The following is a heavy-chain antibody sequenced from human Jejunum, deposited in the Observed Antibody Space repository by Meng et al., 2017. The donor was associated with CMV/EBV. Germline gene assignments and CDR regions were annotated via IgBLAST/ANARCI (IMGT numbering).Heavy chain of an antibody. CDR1: TFTSYY. J-gene: IGHJ6*02. CDR2: INPNSGGT. CDR3: AALFGGTILDFSYGLDV. V-gene: IGHV1-2*02. D-gene: IGHD1-26*01. Sequence: TFTSYYIHCLRQAPGQGLDWMGWINPNSGGTNYAQPFPRRVSITSDPSLSTAYMELTSLISDDTAIYYCAALFGGTILDFSYGLDVWGQGTTVTVSS.